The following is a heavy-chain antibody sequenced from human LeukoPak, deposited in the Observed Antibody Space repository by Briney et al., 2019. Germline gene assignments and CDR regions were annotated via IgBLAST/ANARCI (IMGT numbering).Heavy chain of an antibody. V-gene: IGHV3-33*01. CDR1: GFTFSSYG. CDR3: ARGGYCSGGSCSYYYYYGMDV. D-gene: IGHD2-15*01. CDR2: IWYDGSNK. Sequence: GGSLRLSCAASGFTFSSYGMRWVRQAPGKGLEWVAVIWYDGSNKYYADSVKGRFTISRDNSKNTLYLQMNSLRAEDTAVYYCARGGYCSGGSCSYYYYYGMDVWGQGTTVTVSS. J-gene: IGHJ6*02.